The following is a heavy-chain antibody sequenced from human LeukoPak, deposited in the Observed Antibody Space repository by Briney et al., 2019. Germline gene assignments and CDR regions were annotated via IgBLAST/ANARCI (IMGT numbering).Heavy chain of an antibody. J-gene: IGHJ4*02. CDR3: VRDFRSAGY. Sequence: GGSLRLSCAASGFIFSLYCMHWVRQAPGKGPMWVSRICPDGTGISYADSVKARFTTSRDNAKNTVYLQMNGLREEDTAVYYCVRDFRSAGYWGQGTLVTVTS. CDR2: ICPDGTGI. CDR1: GFIFSLYC. V-gene: IGHV3-74*01.